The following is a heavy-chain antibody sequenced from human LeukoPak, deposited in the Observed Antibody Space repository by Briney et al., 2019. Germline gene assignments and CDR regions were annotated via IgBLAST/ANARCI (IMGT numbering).Heavy chain of an antibody. Sequence: ASVKVSCKTSGYTFISHHLHWVRQAPGQGLEWMGVINPDGGTTIYAQNFQGRVTMTRDMSTSTVYMELTGLRSDDTAVYFCAKVIPASLSYYFYGMDVWGQGTTVTVSS. CDR3: AKVIPASLSYYFYGMDV. CDR1: GYTFISHH. J-gene: IGHJ6*02. D-gene: IGHD2-2*01. CDR2: INPDGGTT. V-gene: IGHV1-46*01.